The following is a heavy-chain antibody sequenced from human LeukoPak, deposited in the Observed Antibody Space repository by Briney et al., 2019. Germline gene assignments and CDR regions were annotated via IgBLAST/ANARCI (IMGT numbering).Heavy chain of an antibody. CDR2: IYYSGST. CDR3: ASLNRIGYTGNY. D-gene: IGHD1-1*01. V-gene: IGHV4-39*01. Sequence: PSETLSLTCTVSGGSISSSSYYWGWIRQPPGKGLEWIGSIYYSGSTYYNPSLKSRVTISVDTSKNQFSLKLSSVTAADTAVYYCASLNRIGYTGNYWGQGTLVTVSS. CDR1: GGSISSSSYY. J-gene: IGHJ4*02.